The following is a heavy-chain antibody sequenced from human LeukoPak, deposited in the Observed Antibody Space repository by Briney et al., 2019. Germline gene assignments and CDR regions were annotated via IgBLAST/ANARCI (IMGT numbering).Heavy chain of an antibody. CDR2: ISTYDGNT. CDR1: GYTFTTYD. Sequence: ASVKISCKASGYTFTTYDIRWVRQAPGQGLEWMGWISTYDGNTNYAQKLQDGLTMTTDTSTSTAYMELRSLTSDDTAVYYCAREAGGFDYWGQGTLVTVSS. V-gene: IGHV1-18*01. CDR3: AREAGGFDY. D-gene: IGHD6-19*01. J-gene: IGHJ4*02.